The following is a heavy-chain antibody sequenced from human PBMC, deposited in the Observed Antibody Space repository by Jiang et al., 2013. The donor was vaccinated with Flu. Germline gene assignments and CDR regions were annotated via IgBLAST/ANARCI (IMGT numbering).Heavy chain of an antibody. V-gene: IGHV1-3*01. CDR3: AIRRDGYNLGRGNQYYYYGMDV. J-gene: IGHJ6*02. CDR1: GYTFTSYA. D-gene: IGHD5-24*01. Sequence: GAEVKKPGASVKVSCKASGYTFTSYAMHWVRQAPGQRLEWMGWINAGNGNTKYSQKFQGRVTITRDTSASTAYMELSSLRSEDTAVYYCAIRRDGYNLGRGNQYYYYGMDVWGQGTTVTGLL. CDR2: INAGNGNT.